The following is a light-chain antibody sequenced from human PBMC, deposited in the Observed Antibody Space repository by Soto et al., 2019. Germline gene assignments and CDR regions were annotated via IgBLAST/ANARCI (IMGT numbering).Light chain of an antibody. CDR1: GSNIGSRY. V-gene: IGLV1-47*01. CDR3: TAWDDSLSGPV. CDR2: QDS. Sequence: QPVLTQPPSASGTPGQRVTISCSGSGSNIGSRYVYWYRQVPGTAPKLLIYQDSQRPSVVPDRFSGSKSGTSASLAISGLRSEDEADYYCTAWDDSLSGPVFGGGTKLTVL. J-gene: IGLJ3*02.